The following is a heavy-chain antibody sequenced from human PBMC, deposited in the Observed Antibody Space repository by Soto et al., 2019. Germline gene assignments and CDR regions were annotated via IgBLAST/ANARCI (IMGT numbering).Heavy chain of an antibody. CDR2: ISHSGIT. CDR3: ARVLRGWFDP. J-gene: IGHJ5*02. V-gene: IGHV4-4*02. CDR1: GGSITSANW. Sequence: SETLSLTCAVSGGSITSANWWTWVRQPPGGGLEWIGEISHSGITNCKASLKSRVTMSVDKTKNDVSLKLTSVTAADTAVYYCARVLRGWFDPWGQGTQVTVSS.